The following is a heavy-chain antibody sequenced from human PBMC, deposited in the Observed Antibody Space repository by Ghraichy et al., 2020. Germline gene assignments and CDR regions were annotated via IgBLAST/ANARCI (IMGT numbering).Heavy chain of an antibody. Sequence: SQTLSLTCTVSGGSIITNTYYWGWIRQPPEKGLEWIGNSYYSGITYYNPSLKSRVTISVDTSKNQFSLRLTSVTAVDTAVYYCARVVPTAVGWFDPWGQGTLVTVSS. J-gene: IGHJ5*02. CDR2: SYYSGIT. D-gene: IGHD2-2*01. CDR1: GGSIITNTYY. CDR3: ARVVPTAVGWFDP. V-gene: IGHV4-39*01.